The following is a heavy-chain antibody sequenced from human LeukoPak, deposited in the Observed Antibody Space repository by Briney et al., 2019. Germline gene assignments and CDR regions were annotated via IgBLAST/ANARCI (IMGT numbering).Heavy chain of an antibody. J-gene: IGHJ4*02. D-gene: IGHD3-22*01. CDR2: ISGSGTTM. Sequence: GGSLRLSCAASRFTFSDYYMSWIRQAPGKGLEWLSYISGSGTTMYYADSVKGRFTISRDNAKNSLYLQMNSLRAEDTAVYYCARDYYDSSGYSDYWGQGTLVTVSS. CDR3: ARDYYDSSGYSDY. V-gene: IGHV3-11*01. CDR1: RFTFSDYY.